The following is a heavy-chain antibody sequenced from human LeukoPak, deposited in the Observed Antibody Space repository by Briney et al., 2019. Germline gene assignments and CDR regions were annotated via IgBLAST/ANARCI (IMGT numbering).Heavy chain of an antibody. D-gene: IGHD3-22*01. V-gene: IGHV4-34*01. Sequence: PSETLSLTCAVYGGSFSGYYWSWIRQPPGKGLEWIGEINHSGSTNYNPSLKSRVTISVDTSKNQFSLKLSSVTAADTAVYYCARVRLDSSSDWGQGTLVTVSS. J-gene: IGHJ4*02. CDR1: GGSFSGYY. CDR2: INHSGST. CDR3: ARVRLDSSSD.